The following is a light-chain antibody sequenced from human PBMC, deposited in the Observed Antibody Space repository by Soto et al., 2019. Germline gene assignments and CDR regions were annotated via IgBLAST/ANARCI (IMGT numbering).Light chain of an antibody. CDR3: QSCDSSLSGSGV. Sequence: QSVLTQPASVSGSPGQSITISCTGTSSDLAIYNYVSWYQQQPGKAPKLMIYQVTNRPSGVPDRFSGSKSGTSASLAITGLQAEDEATYYCQSCDSSLSGSGVFGTGTKVTVL. CDR1: SSDLAIYNY. J-gene: IGLJ1*01. CDR2: QVT. V-gene: IGLV2-14*01.